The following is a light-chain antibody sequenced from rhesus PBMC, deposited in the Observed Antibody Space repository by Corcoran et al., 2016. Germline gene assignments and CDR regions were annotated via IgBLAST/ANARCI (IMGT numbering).Light chain of an antibody. V-gene: IGKV1-22*01. J-gene: IGKJ1*01. CDR2: KAS. CDR1: QSLSSW. CDR3: QQYSSSPWT. Sequence: DIQMTQSPSSLSASVGDTVTITCRASQSLSSWLAWYQQKPGTAPKLLSYKASRLQSGVPSRFSGSGTGTDFTLTLSSLQSDDFATYCVQQYSSSPWTFGQGTKVEIK.